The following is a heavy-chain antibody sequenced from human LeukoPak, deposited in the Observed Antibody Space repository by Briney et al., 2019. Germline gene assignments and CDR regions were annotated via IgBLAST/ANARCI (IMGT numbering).Heavy chain of an antibody. CDR2: ISGSGGST. CDR1: GFTFSNYA. Sequence: GGSLRLSCAASGFTFSNYAMSWVRQTPGKGLEWVSAISGSGGSTYYADSVKGRFTISRDNSKNTLYLQMSSLRAEDTAVYYCAKGLLRDAFDIWGQGTMVTVSS. CDR3: AKGLLRDAFDI. V-gene: IGHV3-23*01. J-gene: IGHJ3*02.